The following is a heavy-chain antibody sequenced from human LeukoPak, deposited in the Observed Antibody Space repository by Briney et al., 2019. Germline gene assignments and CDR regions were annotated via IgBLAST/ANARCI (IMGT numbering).Heavy chain of an antibody. V-gene: IGHV1-69*05. Sequence: SVKVSCKASGGTFSSYAISWVRQAPGQGLEWMGEIIPIFGTANYAQKFQGRVTITTDESTSTAYMELSSLRSEDTAVYYCAREPVAYYYDSSGYEGHYWGQGTLVTVSS. J-gene: IGHJ4*02. CDR1: GGTFSSYA. CDR3: AREPVAYYYDSSGYEGHY. D-gene: IGHD3-22*01. CDR2: IIPIFGTA.